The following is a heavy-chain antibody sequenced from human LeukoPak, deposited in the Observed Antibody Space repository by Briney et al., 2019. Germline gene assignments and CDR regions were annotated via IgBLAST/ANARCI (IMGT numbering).Heavy chain of an antibody. J-gene: IGHJ4*02. CDR2: IHHSGST. D-gene: IGHD3-16*01. Sequence: PSETLSLTCAVYGGSFSGSFSDYYWTCIRQTPGKGLEWIGEIHHSGSTNYNPSLKSRVTISVDTSKNQFSQKLNSLTAADTAVYYCATFRWGVGFEYWGQGTLATVSS. CDR1: GGSFSGSFSDYY. V-gene: IGHV4-34*01. CDR3: ATFRWGVGFEY.